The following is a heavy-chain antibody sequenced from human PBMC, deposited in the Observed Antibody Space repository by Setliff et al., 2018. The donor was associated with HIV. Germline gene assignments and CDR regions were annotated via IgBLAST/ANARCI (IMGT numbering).Heavy chain of an antibody. CDR1: GGSIGTYY. CDR3: ARVPRITTLRNAFDI. D-gene: IGHD3-3*01. V-gene: IGHV4-4*07. Sequence: PSETLSLTCTVSGGSIGTYYWNWIRLPAGKGLEWIGRIYASGTNYNPSLKSRVTMSLDTSKRQFSLKLSSVTAADTAIYYCARVPRITTLRNAFDIWGQGTMVTVSS. CDR2: IYASGT. J-gene: IGHJ3*02.